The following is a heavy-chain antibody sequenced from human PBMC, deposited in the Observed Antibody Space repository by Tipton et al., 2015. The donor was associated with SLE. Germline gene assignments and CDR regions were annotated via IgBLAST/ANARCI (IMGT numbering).Heavy chain of an antibody. CDR2: IDPSDSYT. Sequence: QSGAEVKKPGESLRISCKGSGYSFTSYWISWVRQMPGKGLEWMGRIDPSDSYTNYSPSFQGHVTISADKSISTAYLQWSSLKASDTAMYYCARQYYDFWSGYPYWYFDLWGRGTLVTVSS. D-gene: IGHD3-3*01. CDR3: ARQYYDFWSGYPYWYFDL. CDR1: GYSFTSYW. V-gene: IGHV5-10-1*01. J-gene: IGHJ2*01.